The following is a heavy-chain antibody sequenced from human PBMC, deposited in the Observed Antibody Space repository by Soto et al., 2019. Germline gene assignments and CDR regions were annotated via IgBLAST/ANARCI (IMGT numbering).Heavy chain of an antibody. Sequence: PGESLKICCKGSGYSFTSYWIGCVRQMPGKVLGWMGIIYPGDSDTRYSPSFQGQVTISADKSISTAYLQWSSLKASDTAMYYCARHSRWLQSIVDYWGQGNMVTVSS. J-gene: IGHJ4*02. CDR1: GYSFTSYW. D-gene: IGHD5-12*01. V-gene: IGHV5-51*01. CDR3: ARHSRWLQSIVDY. CDR2: IYPGDSDT.